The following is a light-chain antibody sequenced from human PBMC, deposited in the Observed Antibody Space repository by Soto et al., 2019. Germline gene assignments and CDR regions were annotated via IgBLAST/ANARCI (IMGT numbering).Light chain of an antibody. CDR1: QSISSY. CDR3: QQSSEATWT. J-gene: IGKJ1*01. Sequence: DIQMTQSPSSLSASVGDRVTITCRASQSISSYLNWYQQKPGKAPKLLIYAASSLQSGVPSRFSGSGSGTDFTLTISSLQPEGFATYYCQQSSEATWTFGQGTKVEIK. CDR2: AAS. V-gene: IGKV1-39*01.